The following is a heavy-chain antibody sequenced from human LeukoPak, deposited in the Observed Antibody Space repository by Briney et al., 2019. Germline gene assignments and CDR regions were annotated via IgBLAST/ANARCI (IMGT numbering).Heavy chain of an antibody. D-gene: IGHD3-3*02. CDR1: GYTFSDFY. J-gene: IGHJ4*02. CDR2: ITPKSGDT. Sequence: EASVKVSCKASGYTFSDFYIHWVRQAPGQGLEYVGWITPKSGDTYSPQRFQGWVTMTRDASISTAYMELSSLRSDDTAVYFCARVRLADERAWAYWGQGTLVTVSS. CDR3: ARVRLADERAWAY. V-gene: IGHV1-2*04.